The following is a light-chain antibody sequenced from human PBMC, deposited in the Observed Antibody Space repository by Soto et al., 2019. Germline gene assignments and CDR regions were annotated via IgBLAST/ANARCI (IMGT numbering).Light chain of an antibody. J-gene: IGLJ1*01. V-gene: IGLV2-23*02. CDR1: SSDVGSYNL. Sequence: QSVLTPPASVYGSPGQSITISCTGTSSDVGSYNLVSWYQQHPGKAPKLMIYEVSKRPSGVSNRFSGSKSGNTASLTISGLQAEDEADYYCCSYAGSTAWVFGTGTKVTVL. CDR2: EVS. CDR3: CSYAGSTAWV.